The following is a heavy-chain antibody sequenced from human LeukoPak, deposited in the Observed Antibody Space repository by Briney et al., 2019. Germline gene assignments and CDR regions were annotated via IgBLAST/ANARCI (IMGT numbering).Heavy chain of an antibody. CDR2: INGAGSNT. CDR1: GDTFSNYA. V-gene: IGHV3-23*01. CDR3: AKYFGGWYEDY. J-gene: IGHJ4*02. D-gene: IGHD6-19*01. Sequence: PGGSLRLSCAASGDTFSNYAMTWVRQAPGKGLEWVSSINGAGSNTYYADSVKGRFTISRDNSKNTLYLQMNSLRAEDTAVYYCAKYFGGWYEDYWGQGTLVTVSS.